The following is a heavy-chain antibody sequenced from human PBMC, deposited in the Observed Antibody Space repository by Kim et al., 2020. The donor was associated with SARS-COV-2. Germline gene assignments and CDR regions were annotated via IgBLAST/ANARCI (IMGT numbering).Heavy chain of an antibody. Sequence: GGSLRLSCAASGFTFSNAWMSWVRQAPGKGLEWVGRIKSKTDGGTTDYAAPVKGRFTISRDDSKNTLYLQMNSLKTEDTAVYYCTTVRDYASNLFDYWGQGTLVTVSS. D-gene: IGHD4-17*01. J-gene: IGHJ4*02. V-gene: IGHV3-15*01. CDR1: GFTFSNAW. CDR2: IKSKTDGGTT. CDR3: TTVRDYASNLFDY.